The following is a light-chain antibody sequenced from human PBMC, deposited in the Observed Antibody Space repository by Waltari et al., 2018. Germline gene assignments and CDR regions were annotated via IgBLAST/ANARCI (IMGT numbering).Light chain of an antibody. CDR3: CSYTTTTTLV. CDR2: EVT. J-gene: IGLJ1*01. Sequence: QSAPTQPASVSASPGQSITIPCTGTRNAVGSYRYVSWYRQYPGKAPELLIYEVTHRPSGVSDRFSGSRSGSTASLTISGLQTEDEANYFCCSYTTTTTLVFGTGTKVIVL. CDR1: RNAVGSYRY. V-gene: IGLV2-14*01.